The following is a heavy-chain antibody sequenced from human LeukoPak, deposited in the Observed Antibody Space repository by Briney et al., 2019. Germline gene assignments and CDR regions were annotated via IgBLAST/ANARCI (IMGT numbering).Heavy chain of an antibody. CDR1: GFTFSSFG. V-gene: IGHV3-30*18. J-gene: IGHJ4*02. Sequence: PGTSLRLSCAASGFTFSSFGIHWVRHAPGKGLEWVALISYDGSAGYYADSVRGRFTVSRDNSKTTVYLQRNRLRPEDTAVYHCAKDQSRAVTGTWDFWGQGTLVTVSS. CDR2: ISYDGSAG. D-gene: IGHD6-19*01. CDR3: AKDQSRAVTGTWDF.